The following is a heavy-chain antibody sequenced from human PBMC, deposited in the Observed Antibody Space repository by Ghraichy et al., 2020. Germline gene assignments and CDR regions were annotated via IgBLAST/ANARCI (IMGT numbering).Heavy chain of an antibody. Sequence: SETLSLTCTVSGGSISSYYWSWIRQPPGKGLEWIGYIYYSGSTNYNPSLKSRVTISVDTSKNQFSLKLSSVTAADTAVYYCARHRRITMIGDAFDIWGQGTMVTVSS. J-gene: IGHJ3*02. CDR3: ARHRRITMIGDAFDI. V-gene: IGHV4-59*08. CDR2: IYYSGST. D-gene: IGHD3-22*01. CDR1: GGSISSYY.